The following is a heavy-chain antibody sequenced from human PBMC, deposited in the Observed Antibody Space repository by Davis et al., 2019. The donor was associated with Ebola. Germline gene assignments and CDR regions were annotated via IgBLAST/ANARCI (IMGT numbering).Heavy chain of an antibody. J-gene: IGHJ4*02. Sequence: ASVKVSCKASGYTFTSYYMHWVRQAPGQGLEWMGIINPSGGSTSYAQKFQGRVTMTRDTSKNQFSLKLSSVTAADTAVYYCAREDGYLIDYWGQGTLVTVSS. V-gene: IGHV1-46*01. CDR2: INPSGGST. CDR1: GYTFTSYY. CDR3: AREDGYLIDY. D-gene: IGHD5-24*01.